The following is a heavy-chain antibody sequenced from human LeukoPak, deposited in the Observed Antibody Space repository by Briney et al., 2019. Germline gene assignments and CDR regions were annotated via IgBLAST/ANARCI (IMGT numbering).Heavy chain of an antibody. V-gene: IGHV4-34*01. D-gene: IGHD2-15*01. CDR1: GGSFSGYY. Sequence: SETLSLTCAVYGGSFSGYYWSWIRQPPGKGLEWIGEINHSGSTNYSPSLKSRVTISVDTSKNQFSPKLSSVTAADTAVYYCARRSGCSGGSCYSYGMDVWGQGTTVTVSS. J-gene: IGHJ6*02. CDR2: INHSGST. CDR3: ARRSGCSGGSCYSYGMDV.